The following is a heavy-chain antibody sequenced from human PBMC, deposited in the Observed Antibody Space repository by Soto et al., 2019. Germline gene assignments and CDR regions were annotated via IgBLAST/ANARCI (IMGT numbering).Heavy chain of an antibody. V-gene: IGHV3-66*01. D-gene: IGHD3-22*01. Sequence: GGSLRLSCAASGFTVSSSYMSWVRQAPGKGLEWVSVIYSGGSTHYADSVKGRFTISRDNSKNTLFLQMNSLRAEDTAVYYCARYYDSSGPDLWGRGTLVTVSS. J-gene: IGHJ2*01. CDR1: GFTVSSSY. CDR3: ARYYDSSGPDL. CDR2: IYSGGST.